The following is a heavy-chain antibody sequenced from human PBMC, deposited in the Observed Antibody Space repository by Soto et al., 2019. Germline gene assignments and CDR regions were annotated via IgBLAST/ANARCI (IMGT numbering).Heavy chain of an antibody. Sequence: GVSLRLACAASGFKFSRYGMNWLRQAPGKGLEWVASISSSTSYVYYADSVKGRFSTSRDNAKNILYLEMYALRSEDTAVYYCASYPSEGRVRTWFESRAQGTFVTVSS. J-gene: IGHJ5*01. V-gene: IGHV3-21*06. CDR1: GFKFSRYG. CDR3: ASYPSEGRVRTWFES. CDR2: ISSSTSYV. D-gene: IGHD3-16*02.